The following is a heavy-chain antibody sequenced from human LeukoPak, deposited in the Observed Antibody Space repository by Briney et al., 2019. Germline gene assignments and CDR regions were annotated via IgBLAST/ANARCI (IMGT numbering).Heavy chain of an antibody. CDR3: ARADVVAAGSAYFDI. J-gene: IGHJ4*02. Sequence: RSETLSLTCTVSGDPLSTGFYYWTWIRQHPRNGLEWIGSIYYSGSTYYNPSLHSRLTISVDTFKNQFSLKLRSVTSADTAVYFCARADVVAAGSAYFDIWGQGALVTVSS. CDR1: GDPLSTGFYY. V-gene: IGHV4-31*03. D-gene: IGHD6-13*01. CDR2: IYYSGST.